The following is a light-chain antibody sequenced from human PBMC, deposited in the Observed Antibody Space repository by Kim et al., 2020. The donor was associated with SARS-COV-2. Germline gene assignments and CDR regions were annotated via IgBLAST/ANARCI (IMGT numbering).Light chain of an antibody. CDR2: DVS. CDR1: SSDVGGYNY. J-gene: IGLJ1*01. V-gene: IGLV2-14*03. Sequence: QSITISCTGTSSDVGGYNYVSWYQQQPGQAPKLMIYDVSNRPSGVSNRFSGSKSGNTASLTISGLQAEDEADYYCSSYTSSSTPYVFGTGTKVTVL. CDR3: SSYTSSSTPYV.